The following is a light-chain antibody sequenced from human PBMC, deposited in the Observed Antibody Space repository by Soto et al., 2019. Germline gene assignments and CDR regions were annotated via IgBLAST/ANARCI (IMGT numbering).Light chain of an antibody. J-gene: IGLJ2*01. Sequence: QAVVTQSPSASASLGASVKLTCTLSSGHSNYAIAWHQQQSEKGPRYLMKINSDGSHSKGDGIPDRFSGSSSGAERYLTISSLQSEDEADYYCQTWGSGIVVFGGGTKVTVL. CDR3: QTWGSGIVV. V-gene: IGLV4-69*01. CDR2: INSDGSH. CDR1: SGHSNYA.